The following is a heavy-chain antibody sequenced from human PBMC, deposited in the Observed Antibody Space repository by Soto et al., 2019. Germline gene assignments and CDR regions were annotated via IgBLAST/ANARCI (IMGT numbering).Heavy chain of an antibody. V-gene: IGHV1-69*04. CDR3: ARDGQVGMAVAELGY. D-gene: IGHD6-19*01. CDR1: GGTFSSYA. J-gene: IGHJ4*02. CDR2: IIPILGIA. Sequence: ASVKVSCKASGGTFSSYAISWVRQAPGQGLEWMGRIIPILGIANYAQKFQGRVTITADKSTSTAYMELSSLRSEDTAVYYCARDGQVGMAVAELGYWGQGTLVTVSS.